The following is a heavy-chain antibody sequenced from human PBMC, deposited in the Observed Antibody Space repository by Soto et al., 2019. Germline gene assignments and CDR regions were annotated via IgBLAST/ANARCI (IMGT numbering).Heavy chain of an antibody. CDR2: IYYTGST. CDR1: GGSISNGNYY. Sequence: QVQLQESGPGLVKPSQTLSLTCTVSGGSISNGNYYWTWIRQLPGKGLEWIGNIYYTGSTSYNPSLKSRFTISIDTSKYQFSLKLRSVVAADPAMYYCPKNQTRRPWFDPWGQGTLVTVSS. J-gene: IGHJ5*02. V-gene: IGHV4-31*03. CDR3: PKNQTRRPWFDP.